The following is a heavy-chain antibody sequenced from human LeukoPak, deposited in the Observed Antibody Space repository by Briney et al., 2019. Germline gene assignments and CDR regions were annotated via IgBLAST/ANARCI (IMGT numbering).Heavy chain of an antibody. J-gene: IGHJ4*02. Sequence: GGPLRLSCAASGFTFSSYSMNWVRQAPGKGLEWVSYISSSSSTIYYADSVKGRFTISRDNAKNSLYLQMNSLRDEDTAVYYCARGPYDYVWGSYRPQYYFDYWGQGTLVTVSS. CDR3: ARGPYDYVWGSYRPQYYFDY. CDR1: GFTFSSYS. CDR2: ISSSSSTI. V-gene: IGHV3-48*02. D-gene: IGHD3-16*02.